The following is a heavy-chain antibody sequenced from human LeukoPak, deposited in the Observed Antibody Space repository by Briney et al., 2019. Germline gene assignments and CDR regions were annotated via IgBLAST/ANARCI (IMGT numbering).Heavy chain of an antibody. CDR2: IYPGDSDT. D-gene: IGHD2-21*02. J-gene: IGHJ4*02. CDR3: ARLHLTASLAAVYFDY. Sequence: GASLKISCKGSEYSFTNYWIGWVRQMPGKGLEWMGIIYPGDSDTRYSPSFQGQVTISADKSINTASLQWSSLKASDTAMYYCARLHLTASLAAVYFDYWGQGTLVTVSS. CDR1: EYSFTNYW. V-gene: IGHV5-51*01.